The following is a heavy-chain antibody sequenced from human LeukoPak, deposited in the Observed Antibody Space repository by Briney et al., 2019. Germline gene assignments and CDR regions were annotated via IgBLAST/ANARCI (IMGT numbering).Heavy chain of an antibody. CDR1: GYTFTGYY. V-gene: IGHV1-46*01. D-gene: IGHD3-9*01. Sequence: ASVKVSCKASGYTFTGYYMHWVRQAPGQGLEWMGILNPTYDIPIYAQTFEGRVTMTRDMSTSTVYMELTTLTSDDTAVYFCAKDPRNILTGDYDDFDIWGQGTMVIVSS. CDR2: LNPTYDIP. CDR3: AKDPRNILTGDYDDFDI. J-gene: IGHJ3*02.